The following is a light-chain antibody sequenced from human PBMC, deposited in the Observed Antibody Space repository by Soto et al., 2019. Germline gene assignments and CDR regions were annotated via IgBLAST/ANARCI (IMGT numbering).Light chain of an antibody. J-gene: IGLJ1*01. V-gene: IGLV2-23*01. CDR1: SSDVGSFNF. CDR2: EGS. CDR3: CSYGDSTTRV. Sequence: QSVLTQPASVSGSPGQSITISCTGTSSDVGSFNFVSWYQQHPGQAPKLMIYEGSKRPSGISNRFSGSKSGNTASLTISGLRAEDEADYYCCSYGDSTTRVFGTGTQLTVL.